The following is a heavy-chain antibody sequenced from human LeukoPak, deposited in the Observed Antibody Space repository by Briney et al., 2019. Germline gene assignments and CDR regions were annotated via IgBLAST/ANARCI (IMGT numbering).Heavy chain of an antibody. CDR1: GFTLSSCE. Sequence: RGSLRLSCAASGFTLSSCEVNWVRQAPGKGLEWISYISSSGSTIYYADSVKGRFTISRDNPKNSLYLQMNSLRAEDTAVYYCAREGGLRLTTRFFDYWGQGTLVTVSS. CDR3: AREGGLRLTTRFFDY. D-gene: IGHD4-17*01. V-gene: IGHV3-48*03. CDR2: ISSSGSTI. J-gene: IGHJ4*02.